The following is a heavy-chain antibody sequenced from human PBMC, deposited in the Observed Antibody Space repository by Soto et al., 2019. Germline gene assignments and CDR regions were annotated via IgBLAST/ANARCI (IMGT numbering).Heavy chain of an antibody. V-gene: IGHV1-46*01. CDR1: GYTFTSYY. CDR3: ARGLWLELYSSPTAFDP. Sequence: ASVKVSCKASGYTFTSYYMHWVRQAPGQGLEWMGIINPSGGSTSYAQKFQGRVTMTRDTSTSTVYMELSSLRSEDTAVYYCARGLWLELYSSPTAFDPWGQGTLVTVSS. J-gene: IGHJ5*02. D-gene: IGHD6-13*01. CDR2: INPSGGST.